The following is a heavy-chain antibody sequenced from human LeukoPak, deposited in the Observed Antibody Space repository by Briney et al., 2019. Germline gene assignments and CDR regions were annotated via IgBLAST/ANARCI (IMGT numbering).Heavy chain of an antibody. Sequence: NPSETLSLTCAVSGYSISSGYYWGWIRQPPGKGLEWIGSIYHSGSTYYNPSLKSRVTISVDTSKNQFSLKLSSVTAADTAVYYCARHLAFGAAGRDFDYWGQGTLVTVSS. J-gene: IGHJ4*02. CDR2: IYHSGST. CDR1: GYSISSGYY. D-gene: IGHD6-13*01. V-gene: IGHV4-38-2*01. CDR3: ARHLAFGAAGRDFDY.